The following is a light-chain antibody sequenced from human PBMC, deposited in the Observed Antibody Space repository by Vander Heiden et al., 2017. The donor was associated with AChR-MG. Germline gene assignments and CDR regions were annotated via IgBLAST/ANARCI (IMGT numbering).Light chain of an antibody. V-gene: IGKV1-39*01. CDR1: QSTSSSY. J-gene: IGKJ4*01. CDR3: QQSYSTPVT. Sequence: DIQMTQSPSSLSASVGDRVTITCRASQSTSSSYLVLYQQKPGKAPKLLIYAASSLQSGVPLRFSGSGSGTDFTLTISSLQPEDFGTYYCQQSYSTPVTVGGGTKVEIK. CDR2: AAS.